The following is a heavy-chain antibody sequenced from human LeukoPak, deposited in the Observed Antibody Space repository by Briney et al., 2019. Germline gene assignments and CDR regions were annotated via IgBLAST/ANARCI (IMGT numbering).Heavy chain of an antibody. J-gene: IGHJ4*02. Sequence: GGSLRLSCAASGFTFSNAWMTWVRQAPGKGLEWVGRIKSRTDGGTTDYAAPVKGRFTISRDDSENTLYLQMNSLRAEDTAVYYCARDGSVWNRAGLTLVDYWGQGTLVTVSS. CDR3: ARDGSVWNRAGLTLVDY. CDR2: IKSRTDGGTT. CDR1: GFTFSNAW. D-gene: IGHD1-1*01. V-gene: IGHV3-15*01.